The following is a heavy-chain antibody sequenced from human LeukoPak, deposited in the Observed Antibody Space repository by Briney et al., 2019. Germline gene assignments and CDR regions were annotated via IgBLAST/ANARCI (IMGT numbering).Heavy chain of an antibody. V-gene: IGHV3-23*01. CDR1: GFTFSSYA. J-gene: IGHJ5*01. Sequence: PGGSLRLSCAASGFTFSSYAMSWVRQAPGKGLEWVSAISGSGGSTYYADSVKGRFTISRDNSKNTLYLQMISLRAEDTALYYCAKVGGVGFSDWLDFWGQGTLVTVSS. D-gene: IGHD3-3*01. CDR2: ISGSGGST. CDR3: AKVGGVGFSDWLDF.